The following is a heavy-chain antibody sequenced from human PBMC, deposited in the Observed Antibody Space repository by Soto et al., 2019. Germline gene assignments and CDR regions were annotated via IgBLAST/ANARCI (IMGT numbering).Heavy chain of an antibody. D-gene: IGHD2-15*01. CDR1: GFTFSSYG. Sequence: GGSLRLSCAASGFTFSSYGMHWVRQAPGKGLEWVAVIWYDGSNKYYADSVKGRFTISRDNSKNTLYLQMNSLRAEDTAVYYCAKAQIVVVVAASYYYYYGMDVWGQGTTVTVSS. J-gene: IGHJ6*02. CDR2: IWYDGSNK. CDR3: AKAQIVVVVAASYYYYYGMDV. V-gene: IGHV3-33*06.